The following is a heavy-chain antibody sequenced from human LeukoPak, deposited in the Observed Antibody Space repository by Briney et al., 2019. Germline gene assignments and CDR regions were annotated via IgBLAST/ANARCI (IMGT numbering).Heavy chain of an antibody. J-gene: IGHJ4*02. CDR1: AFPFSDYY. CDR3: ARDYYGSGSFLDY. CDR2: ISSSGSSI. Sequence: GGSLRLSCAASAFPFSDYYMSWIRQAPGKGLEWVSYISSSGSSISYADSVKGRYTISRDNAKNSLYLQMNSLRAEDTAVYYCARDYYGSGSFLDYWGQGTLVTVSS. V-gene: IGHV3-11*04. D-gene: IGHD3-10*01.